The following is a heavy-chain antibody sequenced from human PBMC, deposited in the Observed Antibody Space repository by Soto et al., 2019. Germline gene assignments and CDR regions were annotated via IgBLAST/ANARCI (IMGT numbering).Heavy chain of an antibody. Sequence: SETLSLTCTVSGGSISSGDYYWSWIRQPPGKGLEWIGYIYYSGSTYYNPSLKSRVTISVDTSKNQFSLKLSSVTAADTAVYYCARAPSRIVVVVAEFDYWGQGTLVTVSS. V-gene: IGHV4-30-4*01. CDR3: ARAPSRIVVVVAEFDY. CDR1: GGSISSGDYY. J-gene: IGHJ4*02. CDR2: IYYSGST. D-gene: IGHD2-15*01.